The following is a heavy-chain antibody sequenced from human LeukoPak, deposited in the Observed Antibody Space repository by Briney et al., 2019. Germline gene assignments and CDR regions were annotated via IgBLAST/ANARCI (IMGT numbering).Heavy chain of an antibody. V-gene: IGHV3-33*01. CDR3: ARAEGIAAAGNFDY. CDR1: GFTFSSYG. CDR2: IWYDGSNK. J-gene: IGHJ4*02. D-gene: IGHD6-13*01. Sequence: GRSLRLSCAASGFTFSSYGMHWVRQAPGKGLEWVAVIWYDGSNKYYADSVKGRFTISRDNSKNTLYLQMNSLRAEDTAVYYCARAEGIAAAGNFDYWGQGTLVAVSS.